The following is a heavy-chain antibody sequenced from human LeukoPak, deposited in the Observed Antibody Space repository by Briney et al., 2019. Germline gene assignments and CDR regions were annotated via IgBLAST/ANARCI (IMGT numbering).Heavy chain of an antibody. V-gene: IGHV3-21*01. J-gene: IGHJ6*03. CDR3: ATSGGFVLPNAITGNWYMDV. CDR1: GFTFSDYS. D-gene: IGHD2-2*01. Sequence: PGGSLRLSCGASGFTFSDYSMNWVRQAPVKGLAWVASITSAGGYKYYADSVKGRFTISRDNAQNSLFLQMNSLRAEDTAVYFCATSGGFVLPNAITGNWYMDVWGRGTSVTVSS. CDR2: ITSAGGYK.